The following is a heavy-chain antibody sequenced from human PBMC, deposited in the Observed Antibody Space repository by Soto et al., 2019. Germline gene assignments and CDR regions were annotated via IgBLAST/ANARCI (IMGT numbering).Heavy chain of an antibody. Sequence: SETLSLTCTVSGGSISSTNYYWGWIRQPPGKGLEWIGSVYYSGTTYYNPSLKSRVTISVDTSKNQFSLNLSSVTAADTAVYYCARGGWNLVYYSDYWGQGALVTVSS. CDR3: ARGGWNLVYYSDY. V-gene: IGHV4-39*01. CDR1: GGSISSTNYY. D-gene: IGHD6-19*01. CDR2: VYYSGTT. J-gene: IGHJ4*02.